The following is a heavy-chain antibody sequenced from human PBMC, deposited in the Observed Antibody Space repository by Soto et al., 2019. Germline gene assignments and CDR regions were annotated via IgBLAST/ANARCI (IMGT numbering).Heavy chain of an antibody. V-gene: IGHV1-18*01. Sequence: QVRLVQSGAEVKRPGASVKVSCKASGYTFTTTYITWVRQAPGQGLEWMGYISAYNHYTYCMQNLEGRVTMTTDTASSTDYMELRSLRDDDTAVYYCGRVLDYFDSSGARARIDYWGQGTLVSVSS. CDR1: GYTFTTTY. CDR2: ISAYNHYT. CDR3: GRVLDYFDSSGARARIDY. D-gene: IGHD3-22*01. J-gene: IGHJ4*02.